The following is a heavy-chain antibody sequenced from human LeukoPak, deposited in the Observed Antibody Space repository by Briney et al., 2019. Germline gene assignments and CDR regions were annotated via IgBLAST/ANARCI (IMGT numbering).Heavy chain of an antibody. D-gene: IGHD2-15*01. CDR3: ARLVPPGGGDCTGSNCHTVYYFDY. Sequence: PSETLSLTCPVSGGSITSSSSYWGWIRQPPGKGLEWIGTIYYSGTTYYNPSLKSRVTISIDAAKNQFSLKLSSVTAADTAVYYCARLVPPGGGDCTGSNCHTVYYFDYWGQGTLVTVSS. CDR1: GGSITSSSSY. J-gene: IGHJ4*02. CDR2: IYYSGTT. V-gene: IGHV4-39*01.